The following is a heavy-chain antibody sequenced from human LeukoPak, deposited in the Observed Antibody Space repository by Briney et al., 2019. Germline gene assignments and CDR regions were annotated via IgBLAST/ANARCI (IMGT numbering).Heavy chain of an antibody. CDR2: INQSGRT. J-gene: IGHJ4*02. D-gene: IGHD5-12*01. Sequence: SETLSLTCAVYGGSFSGYYWSWIRQPPGKGLEWIGGINQSGRTNYNPSLKSRVTVSVDTSNNQFSLKLTSVTAADPAVYYCAKTTVAATTPRYWGQGTLVTVSS. CDR3: AKTTVAATTPRY. V-gene: IGHV4-34*01. CDR1: GGSFSGYY.